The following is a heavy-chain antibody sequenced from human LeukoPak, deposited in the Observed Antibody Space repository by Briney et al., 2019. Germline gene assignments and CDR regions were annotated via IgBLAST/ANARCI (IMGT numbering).Heavy chain of an antibody. CDR1: GGSFSGYY. D-gene: IGHD4-23*01. V-gene: IGHV4-34*01. J-gene: IGHJ4*02. CDR3: ARASHARTTVASGTYYFDY. Sequence: SETLSLTCAVYGGSFSGYYWSWIRQPPGKGLEWIGEINHSGSTNYNPSLKSRVTISVDTSKNQFSLKLCSVTAADTAVYYCARASHARTTVASGTYYFDYWGQGTLVTVSS. CDR2: INHSGST.